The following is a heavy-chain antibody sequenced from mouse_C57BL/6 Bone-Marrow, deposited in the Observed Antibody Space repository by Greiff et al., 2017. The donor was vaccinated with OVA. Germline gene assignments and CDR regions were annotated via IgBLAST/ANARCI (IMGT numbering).Heavy chain of an antibody. CDR3: ARSDWDWFDY. Sequence: VKLQESGAELARPGASVKLSCKASGYTFTSYGISWVKQRTGQGLEWIGEIYPRSGNTYYNEKFKGKATLTADKSSSTAYMELRSLTSEDSAVYFCARSDWDWFDYWGQGTTLTVSS. V-gene: IGHV1-81*01. J-gene: IGHJ2*01. D-gene: IGHD4-1*01. CDR1: GYTFTSYG. CDR2: IYPRSGNT.